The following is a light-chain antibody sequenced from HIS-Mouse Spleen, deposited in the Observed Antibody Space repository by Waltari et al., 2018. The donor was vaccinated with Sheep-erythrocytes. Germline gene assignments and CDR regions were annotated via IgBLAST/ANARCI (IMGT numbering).Light chain of an antibody. V-gene: IGLV2-14*01. J-gene: IGLJ3*02. CDR3: SSYTSSSTWV. CDR1: SSDLCGYNY. CDR2: EVS. Sequence: QSALTQPASVSGSPGQSLTISCPGTSSDLCGYNYVSRYQHHPGKAPKLMIYEVSNRPSGVSNRFSGSKSGNTASLTISGLQAEDEADYYCSSYTSSSTWVFGGGTKLTVL.